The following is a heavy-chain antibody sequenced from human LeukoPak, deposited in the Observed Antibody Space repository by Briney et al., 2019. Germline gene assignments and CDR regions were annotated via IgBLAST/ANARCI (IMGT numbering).Heavy chain of an antibody. CDR3: ARVPYDILTGYSPYYFDY. J-gene: IGHJ4*02. CDR2: ISRSSSYI. D-gene: IGHD3-9*01. V-gene: IGHV3-21*01. Sequence: GGSLRLSCAASGFTFSSYSMNWVRQAPGKGLEWVSSISRSSSYIYYADSVKGRFTISRDNAKNSLYLQMNSLRAEDTAVYYCARVPYDILTGYSPYYFDYWGQGTRVTVSS. CDR1: GFTFSSYS.